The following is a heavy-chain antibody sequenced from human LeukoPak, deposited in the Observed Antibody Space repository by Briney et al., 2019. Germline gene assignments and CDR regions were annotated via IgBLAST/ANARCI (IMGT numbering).Heavy chain of an antibody. Sequence: GGSLRLSCAASGFTFSSYAMSWVRQAPGKGLEWVSAISGSGDSTYYADSVKGRFTISRDNSKNTLYLQMNSLRAEDKALYYCARLLTGSYYAYYYYMDVWGKGTTVTVSS. CDR3: ARLLTGSYYAYYYYMDV. J-gene: IGHJ6*03. D-gene: IGHD3-10*01. CDR2: ISGSGDST. V-gene: IGHV3-23*01. CDR1: GFTFSSYA.